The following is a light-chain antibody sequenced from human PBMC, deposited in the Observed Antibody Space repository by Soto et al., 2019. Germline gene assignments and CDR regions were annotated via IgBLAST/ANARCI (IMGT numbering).Light chain of an antibody. J-gene: IGLJ1*01. CDR1: SSDVGGYNY. CDR2: EVS. Sequence: QSVLTQPASVSGSPGQSITISCTGTSSDVGGYNYVSWYQQHPGKAPKRIIYEVSNRPPGVSNRFSGSKSGHTASLTISGLQAADEADYYCSSYTGSPTLHVCGTGNKVT. CDR3: SSYTGSPTLHV. V-gene: IGLV2-14*01.